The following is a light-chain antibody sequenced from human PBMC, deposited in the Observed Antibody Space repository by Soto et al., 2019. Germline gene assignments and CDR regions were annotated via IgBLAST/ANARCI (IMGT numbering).Light chain of an antibody. CDR1: SSDVGGYNY. V-gene: IGLV2-14*01. J-gene: IGLJ2*01. Sequence: QSVLTQPASVSGSPGQSITISCNGTSSDVGGYNYVSWYQQHPGKAPKLMIYDVSNRPSGVSNRFSGSKSGNTASLTISGLQAEDEADYYCSSCTSSSTLVFGGGTKLTVL. CDR3: SSCTSSSTLV. CDR2: DVS.